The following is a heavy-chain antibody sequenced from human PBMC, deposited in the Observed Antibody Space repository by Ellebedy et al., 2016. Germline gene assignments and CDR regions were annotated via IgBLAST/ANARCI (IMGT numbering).Heavy chain of an antibody. Sequence: GESLKISXAASRFTFSSYAMNWVRQAPGKGLEWVAVISHDGSNKYYADSMKGRFTISRDNSKNTLYLQMNSLRAEDTAVYYCARGRQRFGSGSYYNEGQIDYWGQGTLVTVSS. J-gene: IGHJ4*02. D-gene: IGHD3-10*01. CDR3: ARGRQRFGSGSYYNEGQIDY. CDR2: ISHDGSNK. CDR1: RFTFSSYA. V-gene: IGHV3-30-3*01.